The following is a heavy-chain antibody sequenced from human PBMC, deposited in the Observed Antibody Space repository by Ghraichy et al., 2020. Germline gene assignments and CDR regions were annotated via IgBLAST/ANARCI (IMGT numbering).Heavy chain of an antibody. V-gene: IGHV4-34*01. D-gene: IGHD3-10*01. J-gene: IGHJ4*02. CDR3: AREVNRGPPFGHFGY. Sequence: ESLNISCAVSGGSFSGYYWNWIRQPPGKGLEWIGEINHSGSTNYNPSLKSRVTISVDTSKNQFSLKLSSVTAADTALYYCAREVNRGPPFGHFGYWGQGTLVTVSS. CDR2: INHSGST. CDR1: GGSFSGYY.